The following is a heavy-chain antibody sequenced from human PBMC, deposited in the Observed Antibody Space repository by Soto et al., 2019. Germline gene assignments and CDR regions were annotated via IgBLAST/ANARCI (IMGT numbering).Heavy chain of an antibody. Sequence: QVQLQQSGPGLVKPAGTLSLTCVVSGGSISSGTSWWNWVRQSPGKGLEWIGEIYHSGDTNYNPSLKSRLSMSVDKSKNQVSLNLGSVTAADTAVYYCARDLVSVLSPHTHWDAFDIWGQGTLVTVSS. J-gene: IGHJ3*02. D-gene: IGHD3-16*02. CDR2: IYHSGDT. CDR3: ARDLVSVLSPHTHWDAFDI. CDR1: GGSISSGTSW. V-gene: IGHV4-4*02.